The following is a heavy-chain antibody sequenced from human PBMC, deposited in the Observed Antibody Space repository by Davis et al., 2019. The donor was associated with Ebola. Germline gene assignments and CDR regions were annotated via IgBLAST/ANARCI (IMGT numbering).Heavy chain of an antibody. CDR3: VRVVVAATSWFDP. V-gene: IGHV4-39*01. Sequence: GSLRLSCTVSGGSISSSSYYWGWIRQPPGKGLEWIGSIYYSGSTYYNPSLKSRVTISVDTSKNQFSLKLSSVTAADTAVYYCVRVVVAATSWFDPWGQGTLVTVSS. D-gene: IGHD2-15*01. J-gene: IGHJ5*02. CDR1: GGSISSSSYY. CDR2: IYYSGST.